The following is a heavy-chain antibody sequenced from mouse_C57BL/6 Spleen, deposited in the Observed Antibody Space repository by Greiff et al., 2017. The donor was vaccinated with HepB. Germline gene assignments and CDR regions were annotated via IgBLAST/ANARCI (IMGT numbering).Heavy chain of an antibody. CDR1: GYAFSSYW. Sequence: QVQLKQSGAELVKPGASVKISCKASGYAFSSYWMNWVKQRPGKGLEGIGQIYPGDGDTNYNGKFKGKATLTADKSSSTAYMQLSSLTSEDSAVYFCARYDYDVVFAYWGQGTLVTVSA. D-gene: IGHD2-4*01. CDR2: IYPGDGDT. V-gene: IGHV1-80*01. J-gene: IGHJ3*01. CDR3: ARYDYDVVFAY.